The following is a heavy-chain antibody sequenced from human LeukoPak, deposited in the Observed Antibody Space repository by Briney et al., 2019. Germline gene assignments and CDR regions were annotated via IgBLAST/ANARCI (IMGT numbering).Heavy chain of an antibody. J-gene: IGHJ6*03. D-gene: IGHD6-6*01. CDR2: IYYSGST. Sequence: PSETLSLACTVSGGSISSYYWSWIRQPPGKGLEWIGYIYYSGSTNYNPSLKSRVTISVDTSKNQFSLKLSSVTAADTAVYYCARDTGVSSSFYYYYMDVWGKGTTVTVSS. CDR3: ARDTGVSSSFYYYYMDV. CDR1: GGSISSYY. V-gene: IGHV4-59*01.